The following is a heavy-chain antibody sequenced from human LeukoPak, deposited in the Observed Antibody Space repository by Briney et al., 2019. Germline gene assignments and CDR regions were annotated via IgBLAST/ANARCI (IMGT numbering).Heavy chain of an antibody. V-gene: IGHV3-30*18. Sequence: GGSLRLSCAASGFTFSSYGMHWVRQAPGKGLEWVAVISYDGSNKYYADSVKGRFTISRDNSKTTLYLQMNSLRAEDTAVYYCAKARTGESDYWGQGTLVTVSS. CDR3: AKARTGESDY. J-gene: IGHJ4*02. CDR2: ISYDGSNK. D-gene: IGHD7-27*01. CDR1: GFTFSSYG.